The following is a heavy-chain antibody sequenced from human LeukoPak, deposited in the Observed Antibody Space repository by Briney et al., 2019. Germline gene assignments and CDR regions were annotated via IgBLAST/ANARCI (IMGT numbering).Heavy chain of an antibody. CDR1: GGSINSSTYF. V-gene: IGHV4-39*01. J-gene: IGHJ4*02. Sequence: PSETLSLTCTVSGGSINSSTYFWGWIRQPPGKGLGWIASVFYNGTTCYDPPLKSRVTISVDTSKNQFSLKLSSVTAADTAVYFCVRLTRRGSGSGSYYSYWGQGTLVTVSS. CDR2: VFYNGTT. CDR3: VRLTRRGSGSGSYYSY. D-gene: IGHD3-10*01.